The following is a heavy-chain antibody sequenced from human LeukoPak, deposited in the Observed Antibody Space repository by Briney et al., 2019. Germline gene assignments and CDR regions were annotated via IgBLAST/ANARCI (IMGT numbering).Heavy chain of an antibody. CDR2: TYNRSKWYN. Sequence: SQTLSLTCAISGDRVSSNSAAWNWIRQSPSRRLEWLGRTYNRSKWYNDYAVSVKSRITINPDTSKNQFSLQLNSVTPEDTAVYYCARDSPLTTVTTSPYWYFDLWGRGTLVTVSS. CDR1: GDRVSSNSAA. D-gene: IGHD4-17*01. J-gene: IGHJ2*01. V-gene: IGHV6-1*01. CDR3: ARDSPLTTVTTSPYWYFDL.